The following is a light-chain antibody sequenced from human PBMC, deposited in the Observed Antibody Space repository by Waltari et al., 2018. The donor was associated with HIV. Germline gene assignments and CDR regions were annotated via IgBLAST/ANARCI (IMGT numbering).Light chain of an antibody. CDR1: SSAVGGFNS. CDR3: SSYAGSNWV. Sequence: QSALPQPPSASGSPGRSVTISCTGTSSAVGGFNSVSWYQQHPGKAPKFIIYEVSKRPSGVPDRFSGSKSGNTASLTVSGLQAEDEADYYGSSYAGSNWVFGGGTKLTVL. V-gene: IGLV2-8*01. J-gene: IGLJ3*02. CDR2: EVS.